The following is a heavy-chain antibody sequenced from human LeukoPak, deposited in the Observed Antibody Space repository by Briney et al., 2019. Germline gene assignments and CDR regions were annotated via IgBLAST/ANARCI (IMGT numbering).Heavy chain of an antibody. CDR1: GGSISSYY. V-gene: IGHV4-4*07. CDR2: IYTSGST. D-gene: IGHD6-13*01. CDR3: ARDRSLQGSSWYEDYFDY. Sequence: TTSETLSLTCTVSGGSISSYYWSWIRQPAGKGLEWIGRIYTSGSTNYNPSLKSRVTMSVDTSKNQFSLKLSSVTAADTAVYYCARDRSLQGSSWYEDYFDYWGQGTLVTVSS. J-gene: IGHJ4*02.